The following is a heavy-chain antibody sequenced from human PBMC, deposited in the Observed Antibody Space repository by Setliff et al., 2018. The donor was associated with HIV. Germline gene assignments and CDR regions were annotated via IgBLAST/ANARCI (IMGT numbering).Heavy chain of an antibody. D-gene: IGHD6-19*01. CDR1: GFSFSGYG. CDR3: ARDDDYSSGWNIDY. Sequence: ASVKVSCKASGFSFSGYGISWVRQAPGQGLEWLGWIGGYNGNTNYAQKFQGRVTLTTDTSTRTGYMGLRRPTTDDTAVYYCARDDDYSSGWNIDYWGQGTLVTVSS. V-gene: IGHV1-18*01. CDR2: IGGYNGNT. J-gene: IGHJ4*02.